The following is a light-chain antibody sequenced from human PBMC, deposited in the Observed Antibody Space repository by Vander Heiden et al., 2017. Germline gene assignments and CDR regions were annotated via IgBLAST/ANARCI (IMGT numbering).Light chain of an antibody. CDR3: QQYYTTPHT. CDR1: QSVLHSSNKENY. J-gene: IGKJ2*01. V-gene: IGKV4-1*01. Sequence: DIVMTQSPDSLAVSLGERATINCKSSQSVLHSSNKENYLAWYQQKPGQPPKLLIYWASTRESGVPDRFSGSGSGTDFTLAISSLQAEDVAVYYCQQYYTTPHTFGQGTKLEIK. CDR2: WAS.